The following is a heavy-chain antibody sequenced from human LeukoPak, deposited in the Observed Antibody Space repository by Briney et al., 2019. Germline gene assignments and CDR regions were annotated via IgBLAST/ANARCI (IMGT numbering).Heavy chain of an antibody. CDR2: ISSSSSYI. CDR3: ARVAQALVGAPDAFDI. CDR1: GFTFSSYS. J-gene: IGHJ3*02. V-gene: IGHV3-21*01. D-gene: IGHD1-26*01. Sequence: PGGSLRLSCAASGFTFSSYSMNWVRQAPGKGLEWVSSISSSSSYIYYADSVKGRFTISRDNAKNSLYLQMNSLRAEDTAVYYCARVAQALVGAPDAFDIWGQGTMVTVSS.